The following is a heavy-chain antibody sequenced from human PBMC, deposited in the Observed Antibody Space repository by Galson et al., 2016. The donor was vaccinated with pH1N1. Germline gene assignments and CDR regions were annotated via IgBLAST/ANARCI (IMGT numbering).Heavy chain of an antibody. J-gene: IGHJ6*02. Sequence: LRLSCAASGFTFSDYWMSWVRQAPGKGLEWVANIKQDGSVKYYVDSVKGRFTISRDNARNSLYLQMDTLRVEDTAVYYCARAIAVASSVWGQGTTVTVSS. D-gene: IGHD6-19*01. CDR1: GFTFSDYW. CDR2: IKQDGSVK. CDR3: ARAIAVASSV. V-gene: IGHV3-7*01.